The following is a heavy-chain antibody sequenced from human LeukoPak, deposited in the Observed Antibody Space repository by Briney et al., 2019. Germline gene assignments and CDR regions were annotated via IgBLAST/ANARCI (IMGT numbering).Heavy chain of an antibody. V-gene: IGHV3-11*01. CDR1: GFTFSDSF. J-gene: IGHJ4*02. CDR2: IGSAGTTI. D-gene: IGHD5-18*01. CDR3: VRDFGYSYGLDY. Sequence: GGSLRLSCAASGFTFSDSFMNWVRQAPGKGLQFVSSIGSAGTTIYYAGSVKGRFSISRDNAKNSLYLRMNSLRAEDTAVYYCVRDFGYSYGLDYWGQGTLVTVSS.